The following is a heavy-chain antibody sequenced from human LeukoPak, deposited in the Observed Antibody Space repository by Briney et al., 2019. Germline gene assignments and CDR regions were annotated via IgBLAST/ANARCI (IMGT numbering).Heavy chain of an antibody. Sequence: SETLSLTCTVSGDSNNSGSYYWSWIRQPAGKGLEWIGRIYPSGSTNYNPSLNSRVTIAVDTSKNQFSLKLSSVTAADSAVYYCARGPAWQVVAYYFDYWGQGTPVTVSS. J-gene: IGHJ4*02. CDR2: IYPSGST. D-gene: IGHD2-15*01. V-gene: IGHV4-61*02. CDR1: GDSNNSGSYY. CDR3: ARGPAWQVVAYYFDY.